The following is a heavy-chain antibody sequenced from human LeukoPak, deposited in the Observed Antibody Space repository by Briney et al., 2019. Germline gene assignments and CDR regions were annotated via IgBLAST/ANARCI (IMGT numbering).Heavy chain of an antibody. CDR1: GGTFSSYA. V-gene: IGHV1-69*04. Sequence: GASVKVSCKASGGTFSSYAISWVRQVPGQGLGWMGRIIPILGIANYAQKFQGRVTITADKSTSTAYMELSSLRSEDTAVYYCARAGGGYDSSGYYAFWGQGTLVTVSS. CDR2: IIPILGIA. CDR3: ARAGGGYDSSGYYAF. D-gene: IGHD3-22*01. J-gene: IGHJ4*02.